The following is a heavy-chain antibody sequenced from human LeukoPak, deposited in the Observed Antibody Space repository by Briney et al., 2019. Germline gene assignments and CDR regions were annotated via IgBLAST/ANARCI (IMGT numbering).Heavy chain of an antibody. CDR3: ARGRGSYQRNWFDP. CDR2: MNPNSGNT. CDR1: GCTFTIYD. Sequence: SVTLSCKASGCTFTIYDIHWVLQATGPGREWMGWMNPNSGNTGYAQKFQGRVTMTRNTSISTAYMELSSLRSEDTAVYYCARGRGSYQRNWFDPWGQGTLVTVSS. D-gene: IGHD1-26*01. V-gene: IGHV1-8*01. J-gene: IGHJ5*02.